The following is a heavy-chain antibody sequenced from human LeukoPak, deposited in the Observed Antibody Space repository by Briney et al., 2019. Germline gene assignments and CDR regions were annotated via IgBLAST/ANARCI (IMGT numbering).Heavy chain of an antibody. CDR2: IYYSGST. CDR3: ARDYYDSSGYYDY. J-gene: IGHJ4*02. Sequence: PSETLSLTCTVSGGSNSSYYWSWIRQPPGKGLEWIGYIYYSGSTNYNPSLKSRVTISVDTSKNQFSLKLSSVTAADTAVYYCARDYYDSSGYYDYWGQGTLVTVSS. D-gene: IGHD3-22*01. V-gene: IGHV4-59*01. CDR1: GGSNSSYY.